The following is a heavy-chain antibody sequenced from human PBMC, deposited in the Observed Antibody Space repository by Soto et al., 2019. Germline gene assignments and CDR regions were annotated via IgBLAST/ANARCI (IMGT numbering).Heavy chain of an antibody. CDR2: ISYDGSNK. CDR3: RTDYYDSKGYYFDY. Sequence: PVGSLRLSCAASGFTFSSYGMHWVRQAPGKGLEWVAVISYDGSNKYYADSVKGRFTISRDNSKNTLYLQMNSLRAEDTAVYYCRTDYYDSKGYYFDYWGQGTLVTVSS. CDR1: GFTFSSYG. J-gene: IGHJ4*02. D-gene: IGHD3-22*01. V-gene: IGHV3-30*03.